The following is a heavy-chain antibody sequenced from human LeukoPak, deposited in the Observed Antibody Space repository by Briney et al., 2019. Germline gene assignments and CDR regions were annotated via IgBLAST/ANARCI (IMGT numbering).Heavy chain of an antibody. V-gene: IGHV1-8*01. CDR3: ARGRTYYDFWSGYYRAAFDI. CDR1: GYTFTSYD. J-gene: IGHJ3*02. CDR2: MNPNSGNT. Sequence: GASVKVSCKASGYTFTSYDINWVRQATGQGLEWMGWMNPNSGNTGYAQKFQGRVTMTRNTSISTAYMELSSLRSEDTAVYYCARGRTYYDFWSGYYRAAFDIWGQGTMGTVSS. D-gene: IGHD3-3*01.